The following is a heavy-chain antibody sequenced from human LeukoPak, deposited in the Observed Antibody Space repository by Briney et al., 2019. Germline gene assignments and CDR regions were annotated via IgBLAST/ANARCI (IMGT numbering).Heavy chain of an antibody. Sequence: GGSLRLSCAASGFTFSSYSMNWVRQAPGKGLEWVSSISSSSSYIYYADSVKGRFTISRDNAKNSLYLQMNSLRAEDTAVYYCARGGRLNDAFDIWGQGTMVTVSS. J-gene: IGHJ3*02. V-gene: IGHV3-21*01. CDR1: GFTFSSYS. CDR2: ISSSSSYI. D-gene: IGHD2-15*01. CDR3: ARGGRLNDAFDI.